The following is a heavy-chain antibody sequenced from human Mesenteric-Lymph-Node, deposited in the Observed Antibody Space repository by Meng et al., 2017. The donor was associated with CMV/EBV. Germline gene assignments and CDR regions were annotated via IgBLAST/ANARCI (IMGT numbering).Heavy chain of an antibody. CDR2: IDYNEDGST. J-gene: IGHJ6*02. Sequence: GESLKISCAAFGFTLDGYTMHWVRQAPGKGLEWVSLIDYNEDGSTYYSDSAKGRFTISRDSSKNSLYLQMNSLRTEDTALYYCARDVTHYHLWSGSVGMDVWGQGTTVTVSS. D-gene: IGHD3-3*01. CDR1: GFTLDGYT. CDR3: ARDVTHYHLWSGSVGMDV. V-gene: IGHV3-43*01.